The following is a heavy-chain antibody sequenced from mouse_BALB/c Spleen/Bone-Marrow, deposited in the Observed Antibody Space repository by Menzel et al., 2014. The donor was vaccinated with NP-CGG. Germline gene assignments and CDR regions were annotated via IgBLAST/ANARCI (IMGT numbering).Heavy chain of an antibody. CDR3: TRTYEYFDY. D-gene: IGHD2-3*01. CDR2: IYPSDNYT. J-gene: IGHJ2*01. V-gene: IGHV1-69*02. CDR1: GYTFTSYW. Sequence: VKLQESGAELVRPGASVKLSCKTSGYTFTSYWINWVKQRPGQGLEWIGNIYPSDNYTNYNQKFKDKATLTVDISSTTAYMQLSSPTSEDSAVYYCTRTYEYFDYWGQGTTLTVSS.